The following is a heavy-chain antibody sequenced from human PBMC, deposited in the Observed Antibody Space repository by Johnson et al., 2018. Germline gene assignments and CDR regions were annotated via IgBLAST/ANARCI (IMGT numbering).Heavy chain of an antibody. CDR3: VSDPANGHPDPFRI. CDR1: GFAFDDSA. CDR2: ISWNSIRE. Sequence: EVQLVESGGGSVQPGRSLRLSCTASGFAFDDSAMHWVRQAPGKGLEWVSGISWNSIREDYADSVKGRSTISRDNAKNTLYLQMNSLRADDTAVYSCVSDPANGHPDPFRIWGQGTMVAVSS. J-gene: IGHJ3*02. V-gene: IGHV3-9*01. D-gene: IGHD1-14*01.